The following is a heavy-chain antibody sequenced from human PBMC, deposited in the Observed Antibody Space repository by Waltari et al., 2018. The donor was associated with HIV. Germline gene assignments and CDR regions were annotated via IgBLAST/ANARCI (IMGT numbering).Heavy chain of an antibody. CDR3: STSRQNNSYASDYGAYNLAS. CDR2: VIPFFCIL. D-gene: IGHD4-17*01. CDR1: GGTFSSYS. Sequence: QVQLIQSGAEVKRPGSSVKVSCKASGGTFSSYSLSWVRQAPGQGLKWMGGVIPFFCILNDALEFKDRLTIVADAAKGTAYMELTNLRSEDTALYYCSTSRQNNSYASDYGAYNLASWGQGTLITVSS. V-gene: IGHV1-69*12. J-gene: IGHJ4*02.